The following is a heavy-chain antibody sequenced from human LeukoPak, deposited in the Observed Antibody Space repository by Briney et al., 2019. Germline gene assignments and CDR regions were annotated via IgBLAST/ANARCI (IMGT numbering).Heavy chain of an antibody. V-gene: IGHV3-30*04. CDR3: ARSRRNRAAAGKKYYYYGMDV. J-gene: IGHJ6*02. D-gene: IGHD6-13*01. CDR2: ISYDGLNK. CDR1: GFNFRTYA. Sequence: AGGSLRLSCAASGFNFRTYAMYWVRQAPGKGLEWVAVISYDGLNKYVADSVKGRFTISRDNSRNTLYLQMNSLRAEDTAVYYCARSRRNRAAAGKKYYYYGMDVWGQGATVTVSS.